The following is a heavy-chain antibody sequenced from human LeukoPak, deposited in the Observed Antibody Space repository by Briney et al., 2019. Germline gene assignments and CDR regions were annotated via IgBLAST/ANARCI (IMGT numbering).Heavy chain of an antibody. CDR2: ISYDGSNK. CDR3: ASRMGY. CDR1: GFTFSSYA. D-gene: IGHD2-8*01. J-gene: IGHJ4*02. V-gene: IGHV3-30*01. Sequence: PGGSLRLSCAASGFTFSSYAMHWDRQAPGKGLEWVAVISYDGSNKYYADSAKGRFTISRDNSKNTLYLQMNSLRAEDTAVYYCASRMGYWGQGTLVTVSS.